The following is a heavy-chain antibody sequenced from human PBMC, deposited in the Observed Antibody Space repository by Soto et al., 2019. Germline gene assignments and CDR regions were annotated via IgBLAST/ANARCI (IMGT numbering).Heavy chain of an antibody. CDR2: VSHDGRNT. J-gene: IGHJ4*02. Sequence: VQLVESGGGVVQPGRSLRLSCAASGFTFSDYAMHWVRQAPGKGLEWVAVVSHDGRNTHYADSVKDRFTISRDSSKNTVSLEMTSLGAEDTAVYYCAKGGRQWLVTSDFNYWGQGALVTVSS. CDR1: GFTFSDYA. V-gene: IGHV3-30*18. D-gene: IGHD6-19*01. CDR3: AKGGRQWLVTSDFNY.